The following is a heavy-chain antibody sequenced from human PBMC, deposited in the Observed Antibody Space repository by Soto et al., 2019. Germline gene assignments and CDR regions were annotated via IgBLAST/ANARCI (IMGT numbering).Heavy chain of an antibody. V-gene: IGHV1-18*01. J-gene: IGHJ5*02. CDR1: GYTFTSYG. CDR3: ARQWNFDTYNWFDP. Sequence: ASVKVSCKASGYTFTSYGISWVRQAPGQGLEWMGWISAYNGNTNYAQKLQGRVTMTTDTSTSTAYMELRSLRSDDTAVYYCARQWNFDTYNWFDPWGQGTLVTVSS. D-gene: IGHD3-9*01. CDR2: ISAYNGNT.